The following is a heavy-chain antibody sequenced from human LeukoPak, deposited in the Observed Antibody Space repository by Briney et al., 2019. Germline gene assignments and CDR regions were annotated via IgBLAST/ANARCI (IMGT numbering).Heavy chain of an antibody. CDR3: ASGTWLRRYFDWLPPVDAFDI. J-gene: IGHJ3*02. CDR2: ISAYNGNT. CDR1: GYTFTSYG. V-gene: IGHV1-18*01. D-gene: IGHD3-9*01. Sequence: GASVKVSCKASGYTFTSYGISWVRQAPGQGLEWMGWISAYNGNTNYAQKLQGRVTMTTDTSTSTAYMELRSLRSDDTAVYYCASGTWLRRYFDWLPPVDAFDIWGQGTMVTVSS.